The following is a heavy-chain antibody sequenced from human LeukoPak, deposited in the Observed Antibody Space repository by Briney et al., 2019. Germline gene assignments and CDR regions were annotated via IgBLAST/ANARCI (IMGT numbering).Heavy chain of an antibody. CDR3: ARDGGSCAQCYYYGMDV. J-gene: IGHJ6*02. CDR2: INAGNGNT. Sequence: ASVTVSCKASGYTFTSYAMHWVRQAPGQRLEWMGWINAGNGNTKYPQKFQGRVTITRDTSASTAYMELSSLRSEDTAVYYCARDGGSCAQCYYYGMDVWGQGTTVTVSS. V-gene: IGHV1-3*01. CDR1: GYTFTSYA. D-gene: IGHD2-15*01.